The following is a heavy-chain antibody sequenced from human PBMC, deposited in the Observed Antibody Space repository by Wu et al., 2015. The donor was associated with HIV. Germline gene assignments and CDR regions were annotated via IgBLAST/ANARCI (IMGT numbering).Heavy chain of an antibody. CDR1: GGSISSHY. CDR2: IYYSGST. V-gene: IGHV4-59*11. D-gene: IGHD1-7*01. J-gene: IGHJ4*02. Sequence: QVQLQESGPGLVKPSETLSLTCTVSGGSISSHYWSWIRQPPGKGLEWIGYIYYSGSTNYNPSLKSRVTISVDTSKNQFSLKLSSVTAADTAVYYCARVKGELQIDYWGQGTLVTVSS. CDR3: ARVKGELQIDY.